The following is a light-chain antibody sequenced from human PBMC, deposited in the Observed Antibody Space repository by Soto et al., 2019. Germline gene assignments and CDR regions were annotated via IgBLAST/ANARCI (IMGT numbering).Light chain of an antibody. CDR1: QSVSSN. CDR3: QQYNNWPPYT. CDR2: GAS. Sequence: ETVMTQSPATLSVSPGERATLSCRASQSVSSNLAWYQQKPGQAPRLLIDGASTRATGIPARFSGSGSGTEFTLTISSLQSEDFAVYYCQQYNNWPPYTFGQGTKLEIK. V-gene: IGKV3-15*01. J-gene: IGKJ2*01.